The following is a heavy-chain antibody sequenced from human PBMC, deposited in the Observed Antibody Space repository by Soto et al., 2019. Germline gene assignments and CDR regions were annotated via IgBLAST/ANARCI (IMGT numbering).Heavy chain of an antibody. J-gene: IGHJ6*03. D-gene: IGHD3-10*01. Sequence: GGSLRLSCAASGFTFSSYSMNWVRQAPGKGLEWVSYISSSSSTIYYADSVKGRFTISRDNAKNSLYLQMNSLRAEDTAVYYCARGPMVRGVIDKTYYYYYMDVWGKGTTVTVSS. CDR3: ARGPMVRGVIDKTYYYYYMDV. CDR1: GFTFSSYS. V-gene: IGHV3-48*01. CDR2: ISSSSSTI.